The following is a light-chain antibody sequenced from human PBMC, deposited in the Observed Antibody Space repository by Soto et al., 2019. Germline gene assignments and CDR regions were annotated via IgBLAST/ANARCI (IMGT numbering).Light chain of an antibody. Sequence: EIVMTQSPVTRSMSPCERATRSCRASQSVSSDLAWYHQKPGQAPRLLIYGASTRATGIPARFSGSGSGTEFTLTINSLQSEDFAVYYCQQYNSWPRTFGQGTKVDIK. V-gene: IGKV3-15*01. CDR1: QSVSSD. CDR3: QQYNSWPRT. J-gene: IGKJ1*01. CDR2: GAS.